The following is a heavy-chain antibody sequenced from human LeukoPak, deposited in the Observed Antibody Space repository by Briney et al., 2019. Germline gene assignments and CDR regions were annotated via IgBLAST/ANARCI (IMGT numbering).Heavy chain of an antibody. CDR3: ARYHGSGSYYHIDY. D-gene: IGHD3-10*01. CDR2: ISSSSSYI. V-gene: IGHV3-21*01. Sequence: GGSLRLSCTGSGFSVSNFWMAWVRQAPGKGLEWISSISSSSSYIYYADSVKGRFTISRDNAKNSLYLQMNSLRVEDTAVYYCARYHGSGSYYHIDYWGQGTLVTVSS. J-gene: IGHJ4*02. CDR1: GFSVSNFW.